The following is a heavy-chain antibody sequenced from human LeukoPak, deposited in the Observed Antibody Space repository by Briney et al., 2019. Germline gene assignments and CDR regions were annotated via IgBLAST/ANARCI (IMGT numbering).Heavy chain of an antibody. CDR1: GFTFTTYS. CDR2: ISSSSTTI. Sequence: GGSLRLSCAASGFTFTTYSMNWVRQAPGKGLEWVSYISSSSTTIYYADSVKGRFTISRDNAKNTVYLQMNSLRTEDTAVYYCARGLPNYYGMDVWGQGTTVTVSS. CDR3: ARGLPNYYGMDV. V-gene: IGHV3-48*04. J-gene: IGHJ6*02.